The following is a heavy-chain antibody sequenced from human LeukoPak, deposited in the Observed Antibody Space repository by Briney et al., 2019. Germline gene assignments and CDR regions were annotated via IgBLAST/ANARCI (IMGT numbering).Heavy chain of an antibody. CDR2: ISTYNGDT. Sequence: ASVMVSCKASGYTFTSYGISWVRQAPGQGLEWMGWISTYNGDTNYAQKLQGRVTMTTDTSTNTAYMELRSLRSDDTAVYYCAREGLGELTLDYWGQGTLVTVSS. J-gene: IGHJ4*02. CDR1: GYTFTSYG. D-gene: IGHD3-16*01. V-gene: IGHV1-18*01. CDR3: AREGLGELTLDY.